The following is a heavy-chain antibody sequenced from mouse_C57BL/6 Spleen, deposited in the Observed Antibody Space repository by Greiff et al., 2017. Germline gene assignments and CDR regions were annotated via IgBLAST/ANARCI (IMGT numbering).Heavy chain of an antibody. J-gene: IGHJ4*01. Sequence: VQLQQSGAELVKPGASVKLSCKASGYAFSSYWMYWVKQRPGKGLEWIGQIYPGDGDTNYNGKFKGKATLTADKTSSTAYMQLSSLTSEESAVYFCARSYYGHAMDYWGQGTSVTVSS. V-gene: IGHV1-80*01. CDR3: ARSYYGHAMDY. CDR1: GYAFSSYW. CDR2: IYPGDGDT. D-gene: IGHD1-1*01.